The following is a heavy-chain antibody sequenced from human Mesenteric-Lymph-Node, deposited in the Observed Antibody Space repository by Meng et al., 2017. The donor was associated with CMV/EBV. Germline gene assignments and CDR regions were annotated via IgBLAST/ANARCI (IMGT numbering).Heavy chain of an antibody. CDR1: GFTFSSYC. Sequence: GGSLRLSCAASGFTFSSYCMSWVRQAPGKGLEWVANIKQDGSEKYYVDSVKGRFTISRDNPNNRLYLQMSGLRVEDTAVYYCAKVGFRFLEWLLGGMDVWGQGTTVTVSS. D-gene: IGHD3-3*01. CDR2: IKQDGSEK. V-gene: IGHV3-7*01. J-gene: IGHJ6*02. CDR3: AKVGFRFLEWLLGGMDV.